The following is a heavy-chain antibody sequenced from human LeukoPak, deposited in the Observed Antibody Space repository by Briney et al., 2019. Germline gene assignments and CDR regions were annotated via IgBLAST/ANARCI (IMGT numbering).Heavy chain of an antibody. Sequence: PSETQSLTCTVSGGSISSYYWSWIRQPPGKGLEWIGYIYYSGSTNYNPSLKSRVTISVDTSKNQFSLRLSSVTAADTAVYYCARALRQQLVTGWFDPWGQGTLVTVSS. D-gene: IGHD6-13*01. J-gene: IGHJ5*02. CDR2: IYYSGST. V-gene: IGHV4-59*01. CDR3: ARALRQQLVTGWFDP. CDR1: GGSISSYY.